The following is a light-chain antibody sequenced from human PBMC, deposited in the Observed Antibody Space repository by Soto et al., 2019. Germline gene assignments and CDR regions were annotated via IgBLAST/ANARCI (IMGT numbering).Light chain of an antibody. J-gene: IGLJ2*01. CDR1: SSNIGSHY. CDR2: TNN. CDR3: ATWDHSLSGVI. V-gene: IGLV1-47*01. Sequence: QSVLTQPPSASGTPGQRVTISCSGSSSNIGSHYVHWYQHLPVTAPKLLVYTNNQRPSGVPDRFSGSKSGTSASLAISGLRSEDEADYYCATWDHSLSGVIFGGGTKLTVL.